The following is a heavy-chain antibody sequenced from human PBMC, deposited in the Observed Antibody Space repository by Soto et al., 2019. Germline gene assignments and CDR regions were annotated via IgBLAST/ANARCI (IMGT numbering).Heavy chain of an antibody. D-gene: IGHD3-10*01. CDR2: IIPIFGTA. CDR3: ARYRPRPEAANYGSESYSQPYGIDV. CDR1: GGTFSSYA. V-gene: IGHV1-69*01. Sequence: QVQLVQSGAEVKKPGSSVKVSCKASGGTFSSYAISWVRQAPGQGLEWMGGIIPIFGTANYAQKFQGRVTSTADESTSTAYSELTSLGSEDTAVYYCARYRPRPEAANYGSESYSQPYGIDVWGQGTTVTVSS. J-gene: IGHJ6*02.